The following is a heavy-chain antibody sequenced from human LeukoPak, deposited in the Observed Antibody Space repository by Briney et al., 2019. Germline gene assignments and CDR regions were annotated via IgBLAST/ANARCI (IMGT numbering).Heavy chain of an antibody. J-gene: IGHJ4*02. V-gene: IGHV4-59*08. CDR3: ARLKDGDYLYFDH. CDR1: GGSISSYY. Sequence: SETLSLTCTVSGGSISSYYWSWIRQPPGKGLEWIGYIYYSGSTNYNPSLKSRVTISVDTSKNQFSLKLSSVTAADTAVYYCARLKDGDYLYFDHWGQGTLVTVSS. CDR2: IYYSGST. D-gene: IGHD4-17*01.